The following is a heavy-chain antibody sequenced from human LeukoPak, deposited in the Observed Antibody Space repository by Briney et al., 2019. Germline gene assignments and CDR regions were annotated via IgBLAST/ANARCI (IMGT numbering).Heavy chain of an antibody. J-gene: IGHJ4*02. CDR2: ISGSGGST. Sequence: PGGSLRLSCAASGFTFGSYAMSWVRQAPGKGLEWVSAISGSGGSTYYADSVKGRFTISRDNSKNTLYLQMNSLRAEDTAVYYCARQLSSSWDNTIDYWGQGTLVTVSS. V-gene: IGHV3-23*01. CDR1: GFTFGSYA. D-gene: IGHD6-13*01. CDR3: ARQLSSSWDNTIDY.